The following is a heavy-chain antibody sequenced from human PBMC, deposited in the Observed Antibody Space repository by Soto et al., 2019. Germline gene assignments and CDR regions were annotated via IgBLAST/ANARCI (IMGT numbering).Heavy chain of an antibody. Sequence: GGSLRLSCAASGFTFSSYAMSWVRQAPGKGLEWVSGISGSGGSTYYADSVKGRFTISRDNSKNTLYLQMNSLRAEDTAVYYCAKDHGILTGFYYFDYWGQGTLVTVSS. CDR2: ISGSGGST. D-gene: IGHD3-9*01. J-gene: IGHJ4*02. CDR3: AKDHGILTGFYYFDY. CDR1: GFTFSSYA. V-gene: IGHV3-23*01.